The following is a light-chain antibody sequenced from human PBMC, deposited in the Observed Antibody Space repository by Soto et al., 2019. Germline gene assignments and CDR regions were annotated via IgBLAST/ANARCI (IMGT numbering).Light chain of an antibody. J-gene: IGKJ1*01. Sequence: DIQMTQSPSTLSASVGDRVTITCRASQSISSWLAWYQQKPGKAPKGLIYKASSLESGVPSRFSGSGSVTEFTLTISSLQPDDFATYYCQQYNTYPWTFGQGTQVEIK. CDR3: QQYNTYPWT. V-gene: IGKV1-5*03. CDR2: KAS. CDR1: QSISSW.